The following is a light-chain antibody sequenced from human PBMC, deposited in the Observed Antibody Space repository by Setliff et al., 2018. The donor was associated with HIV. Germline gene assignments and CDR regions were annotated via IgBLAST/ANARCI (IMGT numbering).Light chain of an antibody. Sequence: QSVLTQPASVSGSPGQSITISCTGTSSNIGGYKLVSWYQQRPGKAPKLFIYEVNQRPSGVSNRFSGSKSGNTASLTISGLQAEDETDYYCCSYAGVSPSLVFGGGTKVTVL. J-gene: IGLJ2*01. CDR1: SSNIGGYKL. V-gene: IGLV2-23*02. CDR2: EVN. CDR3: CSYAGVSPSLV.